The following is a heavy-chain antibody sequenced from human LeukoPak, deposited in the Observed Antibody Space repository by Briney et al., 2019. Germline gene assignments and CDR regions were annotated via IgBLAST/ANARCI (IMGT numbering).Heavy chain of an antibody. D-gene: IGHD3-22*01. CDR1: GGTLSSYA. CDR3: ASVYYDSSGYLPY. CDR2: IIPIFGTA. J-gene: IGHJ4*02. Sequence: ASVKVSCKASGGTLSSYAISWVRQAPGQGLEWMGGIIPIFGTANYAQKFQGRVTITTDESTSTAYMELSSLRSEDTAVYYCASVYYDSSGYLPYWGQGTLVTVSS. V-gene: IGHV1-69*05.